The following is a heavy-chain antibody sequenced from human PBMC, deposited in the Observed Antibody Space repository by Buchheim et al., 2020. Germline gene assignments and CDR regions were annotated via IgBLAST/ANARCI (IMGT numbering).Heavy chain of an antibody. CDR2: INPSGGST. V-gene: IGHV1-46*01. D-gene: IGHD3-9*01. CDR3: ARWRDILTGYYRVKGLYYFDY. CDR1: GYTFTSYY. Sequence: QVQLVQSGAEVKKPGASVKVSCKASGYTFTSYYMHWVRQAPGQGLEWMGIINPSGGSTSYAQKFQGRVTMTRDTSTTPVYMELSSLRSEDTAVYYCARWRDILTGYYRVKGLYYFDYWGQGTL. J-gene: IGHJ4*02.